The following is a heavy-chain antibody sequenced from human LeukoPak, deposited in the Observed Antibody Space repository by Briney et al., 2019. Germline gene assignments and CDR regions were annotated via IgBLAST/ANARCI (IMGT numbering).Heavy chain of an antibody. CDR1: GFTFSSYW. CDR3: ARNNGGNSRGWYLDI. Sequence: GGSLRLSCAASGFTFSSYWMHWVRQAPGKGLEWVTGINWNGADRDYADSVKGRFTISRDDVKNSLYLQMNSLRAEDTALYYCARNNGGNSRGWYLDIWGRGILVTVSS. D-gene: IGHD4-23*01. CDR2: INWNGADR. J-gene: IGHJ2*01. V-gene: IGHV3-20*04.